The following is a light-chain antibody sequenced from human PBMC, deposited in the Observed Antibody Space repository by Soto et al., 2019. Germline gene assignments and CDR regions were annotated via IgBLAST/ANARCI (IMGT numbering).Light chain of an antibody. CDR2: GAS. V-gene: IGKV3-20*01. J-gene: IGKJ1*01. CDR1: QSVTYDQ. CDR3: QQYGDLPPT. Sequence: EIVLTQSPDTLSLSPGERATLSCRASQSVTYDQLAWYRQTPGQAPRLLIYGASSRAAGIPDRFIGSGSGTDFTLTISRLEPEDFVVYHCQQYGDLPPTFGQGTKVEIK.